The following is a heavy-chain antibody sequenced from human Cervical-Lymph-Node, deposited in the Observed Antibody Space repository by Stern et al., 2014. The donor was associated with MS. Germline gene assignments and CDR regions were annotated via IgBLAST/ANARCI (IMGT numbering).Heavy chain of an antibody. CDR2: IYWDGNE. CDR1: GFSVSTDGEA. J-gene: IGHJ4*02. Sequence: QITLKESGPTLVKPTQTLTLTCTFSGFSVSTDGEAVGWIRQPPGRALEWLALIYWDGNERYSPSLKSRLTITKDTSKNQVVLVMTNMDPVDTGTNYCAHRAGNMVRGVTFFDYWGPGTLVTVSS. V-gene: IGHV2-5*02. D-gene: IGHD3-10*01. CDR3: AHRAGNMVRGVTFFDY.